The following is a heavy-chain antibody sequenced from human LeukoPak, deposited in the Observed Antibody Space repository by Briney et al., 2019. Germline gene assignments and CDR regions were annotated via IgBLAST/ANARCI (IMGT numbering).Heavy chain of an antibody. D-gene: IGHD5-12*01. CDR2: IYHSGST. J-gene: IGHJ4*02. V-gene: IGHV4-30-2*01. CDR3: AREGYSGYDYKGGYFDY. Sequence: SGTLSLTCAVSGGSISSGGYSWSWIRQPPGKGLEWIGYIYHSGSTYYNPSLKSRVTISVDRSKNQFSLKLSSVTAADTAVYYCAREGYSGYDYKGGYFDYWGQGTLVTVSS. CDR1: GGSISSGGYS.